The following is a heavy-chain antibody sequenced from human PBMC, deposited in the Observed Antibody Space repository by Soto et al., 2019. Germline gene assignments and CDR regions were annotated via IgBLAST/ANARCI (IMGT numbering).Heavy chain of an antibody. CDR2: IDPSDSYT. V-gene: IGHV5-10-1*01. J-gene: IGHJ6*02. Sequence: GESLKISCKGSGYTFTDYWINWVRQMPGKGLEWMGRIDPSDSYTKYSPSFQGHVTVSADKSISTAYLEWSSLEASDTAMYYCARARSITIFGVVGFEMDVWGQGTTVTVSS. CDR3: ARARSITIFGVVGFEMDV. CDR1: GYTFTDYW. D-gene: IGHD3-3*01.